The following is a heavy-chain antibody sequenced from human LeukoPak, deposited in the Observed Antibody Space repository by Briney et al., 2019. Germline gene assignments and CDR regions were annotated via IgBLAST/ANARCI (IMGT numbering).Heavy chain of an antibody. D-gene: IGHD3-3*01. CDR3: ASQPTLGYDFWSGATGEYYYYYYYMDV. V-gene: IGHV4-39*01. CDR2: IYYSGST. CDR1: GGSISSSSYY. J-gene: IGHJ6*03. Sequence: SETLSLTCTVSGGSISSSSYYWGWIRQPPGKGLEWIGSIYYSGSTYHNPSLKSRVTIFVDTSKNQFSLKLSSVTAADTAVYYCASQPTLGYDFWSGATGEYYYYYYYMDVWGKGTTVTVSS.